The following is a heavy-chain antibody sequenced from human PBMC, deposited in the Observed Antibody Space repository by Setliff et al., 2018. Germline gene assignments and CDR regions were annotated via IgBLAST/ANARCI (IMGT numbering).Heavy chain of an antibody. CDR1: GYTFSHSG. D-gene: IGHD3-22*01. Sequence: ASVKVSCKASGYTFSHSGITWVRQAPGQGLEWMGWINNHSFKTNYPQKFLGRVTVTTDTSTGTAYMELGSLTSDDTAIYYCARINFYVSSGYYYAPDYWGPGTLVTVSS. V-gene: IGHV1-18*01. J-gene: IGHJ4*02. CDR3: ARINFYVSSGYYYAPDY. CDR2: INNHSFKT.